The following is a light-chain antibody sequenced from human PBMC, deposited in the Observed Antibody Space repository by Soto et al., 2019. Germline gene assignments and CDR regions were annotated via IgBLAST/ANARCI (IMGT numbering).Light chain of an antibody. CDR1: SSDVGAYNY. V-gene: IGLV2-14*03. J-gene: IGLJ1*01. CDR2: DVS. Sequence: QSALTQPASVSGSPGQSIAISCTGTSSDVGAYNYVSWYQHHPGKAPELLLYDVSNRPSGVSDRFSGSRSGNTASLTLSALQAEDEADYYCCSYAGSNTHYVFGTGTKLTVL. CDR3: CSYAGSNTHYV.